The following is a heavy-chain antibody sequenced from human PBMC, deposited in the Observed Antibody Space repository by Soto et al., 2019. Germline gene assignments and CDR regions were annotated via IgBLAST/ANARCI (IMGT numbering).Heavy chain of an antibody. D-gene: IGHD3-22*01. V-gene: IGHV4-34*01. CDR3: ARGRKYYDSSGYYFDY. J-gene: IGHJ4*02. Sequence: PSETLSLTCAVYGGSFRGYYWSWIRQPPGKGLEWIGEINHSGSTNYNPSLKSRVTISVDTSKNQFSLKLSSVTAADTAVYYCARGRKYYDSSGYYFDYWGQGTLVTVSS. CDR1: GGSFRGYY. CDR2: INHSGST.